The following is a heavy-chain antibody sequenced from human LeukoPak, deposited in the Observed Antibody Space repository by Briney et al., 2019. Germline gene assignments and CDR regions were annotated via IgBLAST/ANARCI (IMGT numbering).Heavy chain of an antibody. D-gene: IGHD3-9*01. CDR3: ARRWGFESLRYFDY. CDR2: ISGSGGST. Sequence: GGSLRLSCAASGFTVSSNYMSWVRQAPGQGLEWVSAISGSGGSTYYADSVRGRFTISRDNSKNTLYLQMNSLRAEDTAVYYCARRWGFESLRYFDYWGQGTLVTVSS. J-gene: IGHJ4*02. CDR1: GFTVSSNY. V-gene: IGHV3-23*01.